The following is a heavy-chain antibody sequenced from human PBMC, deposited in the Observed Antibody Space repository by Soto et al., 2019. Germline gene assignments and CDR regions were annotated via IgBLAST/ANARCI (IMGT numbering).Heavy chain of an antibody. D-gene: IGHD1-26*01. CDR3: AREDGIVGVSSAFHF. CDR2: INGRGNYL. V-gene: IGHV3-21*01. J-gene: IGHJ4*01. Sequence: EVQLVESGGGLVKPGGSLRISCLGSGFSFATYNMNWVRQAPGKGLEWLSSINGRGNYLYYADSVQGRFTISRDNAKNSLFLQMNNFRAEDTALYYCAREDGIVGVSSAFHFWGHGTLVTVSS. CDR1: GFSFATYN.